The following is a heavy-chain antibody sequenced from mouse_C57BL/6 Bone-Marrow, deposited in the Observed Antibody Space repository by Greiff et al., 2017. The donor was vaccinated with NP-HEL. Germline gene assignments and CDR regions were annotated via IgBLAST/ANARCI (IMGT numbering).Heavy chain of an antibody. CDR3: AREGGANWGSFGY. CDR2: IYPGDGDT. Sequence: QVQLKQSGPELVKPGASVKISCKASGYAFSSSWMNWVKQRPGKGLEWIGRIYPGDGDTNYNGKFKGKATLTADKSSSTAYMQLSSLTSEDSAVYFCAREGGANWGSFGYWGQGTTLTVSS. V-gene: IGHV1-82*01. J-gene: IGHJ2*01. D-gene: IGHD4-1*01. CDR1: GYAFSSSW.